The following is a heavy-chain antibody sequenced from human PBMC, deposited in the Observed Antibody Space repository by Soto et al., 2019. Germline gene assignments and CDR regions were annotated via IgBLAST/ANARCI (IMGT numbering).Heavy chain of an antibody. J-gene: IGHJ4*02. Sequence: GSLRLSCAASGFTFSSYGMHWVRQAPGKGLEWVAVISYDGSNKYYADSVKGRFTISRDNSKNTLYLQMNSLRAEDTAVYYCAKDRNYCSGGSCYSSPYYFDYWGQGTLVTVSS. D-gene: IGHD2-15*01. V-gene: IGHV3-30*18. CDR2: ISYDGSNK. CDR1: GFTFSSYG. CDR3: AKDRNYCSGGSCYSSPYYFDY.